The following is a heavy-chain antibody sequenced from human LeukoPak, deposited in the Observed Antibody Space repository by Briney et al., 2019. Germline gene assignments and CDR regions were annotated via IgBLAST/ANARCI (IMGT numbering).Heavy chain of an antibody. CDR1: GGSFSGYY. CDR2: INHSGST. J-gene: IGHJ5*02. Sequence: SETLSLTCAVYGGSFSGYYWSWIRQPPGKGLEWIGEINHSGSTNYNPSLKSRVTISVDTSKNQFSLKLSSVTAADTAVYYCARDRGYSHDTWGQGTLVTVFS. CDR3: ARDRGYSHDT. D-gene: IGHD1-1*01. V-gene: IGHV4-34*01.